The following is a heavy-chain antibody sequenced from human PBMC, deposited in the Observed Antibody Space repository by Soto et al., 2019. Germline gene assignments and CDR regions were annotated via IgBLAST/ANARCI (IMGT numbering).Heavy chain of an antibody. CDR1: GFPFSSHW. CDR2: IGNTGSSA. J-gene: IGHJ4*02. V-gene: IGHV3-74*01. Sequence: EVRLVESGGGLAQPGGSLRLSCAASGFPFSSHWLQWVRQVPGRGLVWVSRIGNTGSSAIYADSVRGRFTASRDNAKHTRYLHMNSLRAEDTAVYYCATPNGFDYWGQGTLVTVSS. CDR3: ATPNGFDY. D-gene: IGHD2-8*01.